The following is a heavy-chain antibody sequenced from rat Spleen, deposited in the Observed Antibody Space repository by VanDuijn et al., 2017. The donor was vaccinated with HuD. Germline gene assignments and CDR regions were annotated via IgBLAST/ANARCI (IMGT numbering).Heavy chain of an antibody. Sequence: EVQLVESDGGLVQPGRSLKLSCAASGFTFSNYHMAWVRQAPTKGLEWVASISTGGGDTYYRDSVKGRFTISRDIAKSILFLEMDSLMSEETATYYCARPTEGIAWFAYGSPGTLVTVSS. CDR2: ISTGGGDT. J-gene: IGHJ3*01. CDR1: GFTFSNYH. D-gene: IGHD1-11*01. CDR3: ARPTEGIAWFAY. V-gene: IGHV5-25*01.